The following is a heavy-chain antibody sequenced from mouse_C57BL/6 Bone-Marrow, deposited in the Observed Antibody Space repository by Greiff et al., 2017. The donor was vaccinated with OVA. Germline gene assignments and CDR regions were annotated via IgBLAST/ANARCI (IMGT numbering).Heavy chain of an antibody. V-gene: IGHV1-53*01. J-gene: IGHJ1*03. CDR3: AREGDYYGSSHWYCDV. D-gene: IGHD1-1*01. CDR2: INPSNGGT. CDR1: GYTFTSYW. Sequence: QVQLKQPGTELVKPGASVKLSCKASGYTFTSYWMHWVKQRPGQGLEWIGNINPSNGGTNYNEKFKSKATLTVDKSSSTAYMQLSSLTSEDSAVYYCAREGDYYGSSHWYCDVWGTGTTGTVSS.